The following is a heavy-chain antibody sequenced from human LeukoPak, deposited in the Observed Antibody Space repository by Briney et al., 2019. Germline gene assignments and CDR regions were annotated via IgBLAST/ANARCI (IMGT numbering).Heavy chain of an antibody. CDR1: GGSFSGYY. CDR2: INHSGST. D-gene: IGHD4-23*01. J-gene: IGHJ6*02. Sequence: SETLSLTCAVYGGSFSGYYWSWIRQPPGKGLEWIGEINHSGSTNYNPSLKSRVTISVDTSKNQFSLKLSSVTAADTAVYYCARADRTTVAYYGMDVWGQGTTVTVSS. V-gene: IGHV4-34*01. CDR3: ARADRTTVAYYGMDV.